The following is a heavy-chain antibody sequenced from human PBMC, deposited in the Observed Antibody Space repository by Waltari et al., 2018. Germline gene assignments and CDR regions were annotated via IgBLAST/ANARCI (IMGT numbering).Heavy chain of an antibody. J-gene: IGHJ4*02. V-gene: IGHV3-48*03. Sequence: EVRLVESGGESVPPGGSLRLSCAASGFTFNRHSMNWVRQAPGKGIKWISYISDNGATLYEADSVRGRFTISRNNAKNSLYLQMNSLRVEDTAVYYCVRQNFETYAFDVWGQGVLVTVSS. CDR3: VRQNFETYAFDV. CDR2: ISDNGATL. D-gene: IGHD3-9*01. CDR1: GFTFNRHS.